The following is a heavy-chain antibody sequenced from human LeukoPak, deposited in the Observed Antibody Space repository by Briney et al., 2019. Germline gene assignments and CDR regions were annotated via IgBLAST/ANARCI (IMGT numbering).Heavy chain of an antibody. CDR1: GFTFRNYG. CDR2: INNNSDNT. V-gene: IGHV3-48*01. J-gene: IGHJ4*02. D-gene: IGHD2-21*01. Sequence: PGGSLRLPCEASGFTFRNYGMSWVRQAPGKGLEWVSSINNNSDNTYYADSVKGRFTISRDNAKNSLYLQMNSLRAEDTAVYYCARWGDYDCWGQGTLVTVSS. CDR3: ARWGDYDC.